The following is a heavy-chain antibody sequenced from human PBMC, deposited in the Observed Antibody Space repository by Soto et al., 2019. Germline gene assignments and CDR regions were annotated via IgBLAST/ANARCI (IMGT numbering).Heavy chain of an antibody. CDR3: ATSYDSGFDP. J-gene: IGHJ5*02. V-gene: IGHV1-18*01. Sequence: QLPLMQSGGEAKNPGASVKVSCEASGYSFSTYAISWLRQAPGQGLEWMGLITPNNGYTNYAQKFQGRLILTTDIPSSTAYMELTSLRYDDTAMYYCATSYDSGFDPWGQGTPVSVS. CDR2: ITPNNGYT. D-gene: IGHD3-3*01. CDR1: GYSFSTYA.